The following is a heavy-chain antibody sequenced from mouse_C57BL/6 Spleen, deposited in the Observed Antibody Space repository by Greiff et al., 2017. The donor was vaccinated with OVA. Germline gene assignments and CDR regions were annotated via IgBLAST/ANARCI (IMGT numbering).Heavy chain of an antibody. Sequence: QVQLQHSGPELVKPGASVKISCKASGYAFSSSWMNWVKQRPGKGLEWIGRIYPGDGDTNYNGKFKGKATLTADKSSSTAYMQLSSLTSEDSAVYFCARDDGYCFDYWGQGTTLTVSS. CDR3: ARDDGYCFDY. CDR2: IYPGDGDT. J-gene: IGHJ2*01. V-gene: IGHV1-82*01. D-gene: IGHD2-3*01. CDR1: GYAFSSSW.